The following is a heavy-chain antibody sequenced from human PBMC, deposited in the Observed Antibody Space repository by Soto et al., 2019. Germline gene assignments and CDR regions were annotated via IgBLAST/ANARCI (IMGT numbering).Heavy chain of an antibody. CDR3: ARGLPFY. CDR2: IYHSGST. J-gene: IGHJ4*02. CDR1: GGSISSGGYS. V-gene: IGHV4-30-2*01. Sequence: KPSETLSLTCAVSGGSISSGGYSWSWIRQPPGKGLEWIGYIYHSGSTYYNPSLKSRVTISVDRSKNQFSLKLSSVTAADTAVYYCARGLPFYWGQGTLVTVSS.